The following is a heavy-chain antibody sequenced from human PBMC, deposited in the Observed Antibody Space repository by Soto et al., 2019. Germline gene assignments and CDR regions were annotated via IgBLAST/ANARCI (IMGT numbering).Heavy chain of an antibody. CDR2: ISSGSTTI. CDR3: ARVRRNDASDYYGMDV. J-gene: IGHJ6*02. D-gene: IGHD1-1*01. CDR1: GFSFSTST. V-gene: IGHV3-48*02. Sequence: PGGSLSLSCAASGFSFSTSTMNWVRQAPGKGLEWVSYISSGSTTIYYADSVKGRFTIARDNGKNSLYLQMNSLRDEDTAVYYCARVRRNDASDYYGMDVWGQGTTVTVS.